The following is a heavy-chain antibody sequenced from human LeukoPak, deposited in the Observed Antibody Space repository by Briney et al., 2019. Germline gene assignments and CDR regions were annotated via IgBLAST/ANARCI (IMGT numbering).Heavy chain of an antibody. Sequence: PSETLSLTCAVYGGSFSGYYWSWIRQPPGEGLEWIGEINHSGSTNYNPSLKSRVTISVDTSKNQFSLKLSSVTAADTAGYYCARGYSGYGSPFGYWGQGTLVTVSS. CDR2: INHSGST. V-gene: IGHV4-34*01. J-gene: IGHJ4*02. CDR1: GGSFSGYY. CDR3: ARGYSGYGSPFGY. D-gene: IGHD5-12*01.